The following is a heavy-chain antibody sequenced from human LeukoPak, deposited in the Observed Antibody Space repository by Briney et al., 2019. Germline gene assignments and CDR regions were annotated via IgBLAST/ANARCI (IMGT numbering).Heavy chain of an antibody. CDR1: GFTFSSYA. V-gene: IGHV3-23*01. D-gene: IGHD1-26*01. CDR2: ISGSGSNT. Sequence: GGSLRLSCAASGFTFSSYAMIWVRQAPGKGLEWVSDISGSGSNTYYADSVKGRFTISRDNSKNTLYLQMNSLRVEDTAVYYCAKKYSTGLDPWGQGTLVTVSS. CDR3: AKKYSTGLDP. J-gene: IGHJ5*02.